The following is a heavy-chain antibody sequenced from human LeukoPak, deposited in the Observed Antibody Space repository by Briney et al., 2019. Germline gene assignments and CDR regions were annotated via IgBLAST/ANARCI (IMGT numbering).Heavy chain of an antibody. J-gene: IGHJ4*02. CDR3: AKELKYQLPSPDY. V-gene: IGHV3-30*18. CDR2: ISYDGSNK. CDR1: GFTFSSYG. Sequence: GGSLRLSCAASGFTFSSYGMHWVRQAPGKGLEWVAVISYDGSNKYYADSVKGRFTISRDNSKNTLYLQMNSLRAEDTAVYYCAKELKYQLPSPDYWGQGTLVTVSS. D-gene: IGHD2-2*01.